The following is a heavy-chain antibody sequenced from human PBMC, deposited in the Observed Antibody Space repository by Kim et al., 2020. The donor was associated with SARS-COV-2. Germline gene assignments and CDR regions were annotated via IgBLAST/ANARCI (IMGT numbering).Heavy chain of an antibody. CDR2: IYTSGST. J-gene: IGHJ6*01. V-gene: IGHV4-4*07. CDR3: WGGGSVWSGVYLKYYYGL. Sequence: SETLSLTCTVSGGSISSYYWSWIRQPAGKGLEWVGRIYTSGSTNYNPYPKNRVTISVRTSKNQFFLQLSTGLAADTAADYYWGGGSVWSGVYLKYYYGL. CDR1: GGSISSYY. D-gene: IGHD3-3*01.